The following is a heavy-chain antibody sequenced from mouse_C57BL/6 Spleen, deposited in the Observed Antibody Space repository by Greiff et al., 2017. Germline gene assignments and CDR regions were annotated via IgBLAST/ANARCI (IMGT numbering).Heavy chain of an antibody. Sequence: QVHVKQSGAELVTPGASVKMSCKASGYTFTSYWITWVKQRPGQGLEWIGDIYPGSGSTNYNEKFKSKATLTVDTSSSTAYMQLSSLTSEDSAVYYCATDYYGEAMDYWGQGTSVTVSS. V-gene: IGHV1-55*01. J-gene: IGHJ4*01. CDR1: GYTFTSYW. CDR2: IYPGSGST. CDR3: ATDYYGEAMDY. D-gene: IGHD1-2*01.